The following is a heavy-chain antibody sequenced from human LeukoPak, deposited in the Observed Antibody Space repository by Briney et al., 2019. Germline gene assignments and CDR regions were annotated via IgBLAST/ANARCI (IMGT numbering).Heavy chain of an antibody. CDR2: FDPEYGEA. CDR3: ARRNYDWFDP. Sequence: ASVKASCKVSGYTLSELSMHWVRQAPGKGLEWMGGFDPEYGEAIYAQKFQGRVTMTEDTSTDTAYMELSSLRSEDTAMYYCARRNYDWFDPWGQGTLVTVSS. CDR1: GYTLSELS. J-gene: IGHJ5*02. D-gene: IGHD3-10*01. V-gene: IGHV1-24*01.